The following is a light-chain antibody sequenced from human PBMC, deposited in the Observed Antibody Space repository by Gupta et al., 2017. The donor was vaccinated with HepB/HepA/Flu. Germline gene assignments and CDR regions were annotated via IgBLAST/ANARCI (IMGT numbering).Light chain of an antibody. CDR1: SSDVGGYNY. CDR3: CSYAGSYTWV. CDR2: AVS. V-gene: IGLV2-11*02. Sequence: QPTLPQPRPLSRSPGPPVTISCTGTSSDVGGYNYVSWYQQHPGKAPKLMIYAVSKRPSGVPDRFSGSKSGNTASLTISGLQAEDEADYYCCSYAGSYTWVFGGGTKLTVL. J-gene: IGLJ3*02.